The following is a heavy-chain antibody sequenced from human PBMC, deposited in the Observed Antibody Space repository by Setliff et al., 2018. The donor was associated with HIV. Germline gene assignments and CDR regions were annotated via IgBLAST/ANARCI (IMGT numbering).Heavy chain of an antibody. D-gene: IGHD6-13*01. J-gene: IGHJ4*02. V-gene: IGHV4-59*11. CDR2: IDHSGST. CDR3: ARGGRRSTWYLRGWYFDY. Sequence: ASETLSLTCTVSGGSIGSHYWSWIRQAPGKGLEWIGEIDHSGSTNYNPSLKSRVIISVDTSKNQFSLRLTSVTAADTAVYYCARGGRRSTWYLRGWYFDYWGQGTLVTVSS. CDR1: GGSIGSHY.